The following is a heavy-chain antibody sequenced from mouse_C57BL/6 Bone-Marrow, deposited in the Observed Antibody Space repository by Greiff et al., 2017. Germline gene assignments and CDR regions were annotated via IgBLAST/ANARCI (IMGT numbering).Heavy chain of an antibody. J-gene: IGHJ4*01. Sequence: VKLMESGAELVKPGASVKISCKASGYAFSSYWMNWVKQRPGKGLEWIGQIYPGDGDTNYNGKFKGKATLTADKSSSTAYMQLSSLTSEDSAVYFCARKDYDYDGYAMDYWGQGTSVTVSS. CDR3: ARKDYDYDGYAMDY. V-gene: IGHV1-80*01. CDR2: IYPGDGDT. CDR1: GYAFSSYW. D-gene: IGHD2-4*01.